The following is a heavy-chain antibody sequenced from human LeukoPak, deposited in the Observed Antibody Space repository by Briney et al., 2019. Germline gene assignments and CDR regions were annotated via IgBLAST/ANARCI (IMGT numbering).Heavy chain of an antibody. Sequence: SGTLSLTCSVAGGTLSSYYWSWIRQPRGKGLEWVGYIYYSGSTNYNHSLKSRVTISVDTSKNQFSLKLSSVTAADTAVYYCARHGYSSGWTGAFDYWGQGTLVTVSS. V-gene: IGHV4-59*08. J-gene: IGHJ4*02. CDR3: ARHGYSSGWTGAFDY. CDR2: IYYSGST. D-gene: IGHD6-19*01. CDR1: GGTLSSYY.